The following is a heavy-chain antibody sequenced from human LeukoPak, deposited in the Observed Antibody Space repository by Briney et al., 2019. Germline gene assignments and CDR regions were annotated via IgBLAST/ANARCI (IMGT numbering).Heavy chain of an antibody. Sequence: GASVKVSCKASGYTFTSYGISWVRQAPGQGLEWMGWISAYNGNTNYAQKLQGRVTMTTDTSTSTAYMELRSLRSDDTAVYYCAREAGDRYCSSTSCPVDYWGQGTLVTVSS. CDR3: AREAGDRYCSSTSCPVDY. D-gene: IGHD2-2*01. CDR1: GYTFTSYG. CDR2: ISAYNGNT. V-gene: IGHV1-18*01. J-gene: IGHJ4*02.